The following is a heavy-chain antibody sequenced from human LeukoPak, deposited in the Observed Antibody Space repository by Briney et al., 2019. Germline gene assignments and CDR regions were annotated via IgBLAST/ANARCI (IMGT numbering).Heavy chain of an antibody. J-gene: IGHJ4*02. D-gene: IGHD6-13*01. Sequence: GGSLRLSCAASGFTFSSYGMHWVRQAPGKGLEWVAFIRYDGSNKYYADSVKGRFTISRDNSKNTLYLQMNSLRAEDAAVYYCAKLSQQLVPFDYWGQGTLVTVSS. CDR1: GFTFSSYG. CDR3: AKLSQQLVPFDY. CDR2: IRYDGSNK. V-gene: IGHV3-30*02.